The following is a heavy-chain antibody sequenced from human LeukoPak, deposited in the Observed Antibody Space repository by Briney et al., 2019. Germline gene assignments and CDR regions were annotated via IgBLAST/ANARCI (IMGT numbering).Heavy chain of an antibody. V-gene: IGHV4-39*01. Sequence: SETLSLTCTVSGGSITSNSYSWGWLRQPPGKGLQWIVTLSHAGTNYYNPSLKSRVTMPVDRSKNQFSLKLTSVTATDTAVYYCARLRGGVQLWGDWGQGTLVTVSS. J-gene: IGHJ4*02. CDR2: LSHAGTN. CDR1: GGSITSNSYS. CDR3: ARLRGGVQLWGD. D-gene: IGHD5-18*01.